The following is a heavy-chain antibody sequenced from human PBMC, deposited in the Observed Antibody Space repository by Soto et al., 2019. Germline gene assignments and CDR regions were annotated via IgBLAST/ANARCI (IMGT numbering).Heavy chain of an antibody. CDR3: ARRNYDFWSGYYHLDY. D-gene: IGHD3-3*01. CDR2: IYPGDSDT. CDR1: GYSFTSYW. J-gene: IGHJ4*02. Sequence: GESLKISCKGSGYSFTSYWIGWVRQMPGKGLEWMGIIYPGDSDTRYSPSFQGQVTISADKSISTAYLQWSSLKASDTAMYYCARRNYDFWSGYYHLDYWGQGTLVTVSS. V-gene: IGHV5-51*01.